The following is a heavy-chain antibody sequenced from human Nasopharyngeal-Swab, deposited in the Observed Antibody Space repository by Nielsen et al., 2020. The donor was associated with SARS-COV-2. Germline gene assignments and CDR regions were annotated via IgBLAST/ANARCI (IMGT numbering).Heavy chain of an antibody. V-gene: IGHV4-59*08. J-gene: IGHJ4*02. Sequence: SETLSLTCSVSGVSISSHYWGWIRQSQGKGLEWIGSIYHSGSTNYNPSLKSRDTISVDTSKNQFSLKLSSVTAADTAVYYCARLDYSVYVDYWGQGTLVTVSS. D-gene: IGHD5/OR15-5a*01. CDR1: GVSISSHY. CDR3: ARLDYSVYVDY. CDR2: IYHSGST.